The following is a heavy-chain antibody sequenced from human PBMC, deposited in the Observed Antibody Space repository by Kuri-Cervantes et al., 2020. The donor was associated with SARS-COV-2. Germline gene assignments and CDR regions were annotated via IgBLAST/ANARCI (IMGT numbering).Heavy chain of an antibody. CDR2: ISSSSSTI. CDR1: GFTFSSYS. V-gene: IGHV3-48*01. Sequence: GGSLRLSCAASGFTFSSYSMNWVRQAPGKGLEWVSYISSSSSTIYYADSVKGRFTISRDNAKNSLYLQMNSLRAEDTAVYYCARDTYCSSTRCYTGYYYYGMDVWGKGTTVTVSS. J-gene: IGHJ6*04. D-gene: IGHD2-2*02. CDR3: ARDTYCSSTRCYTGYYYYGMDV.